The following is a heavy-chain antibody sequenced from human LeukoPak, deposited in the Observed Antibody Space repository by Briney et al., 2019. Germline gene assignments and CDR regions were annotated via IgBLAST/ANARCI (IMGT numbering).Heavy chain of an antibody. Sequence: GGSLRLSCAASGFPFSDHYMIWIRQAPGKGLEWVSYIDYDGTGMSYADSVKGRFTISRDNAKKTLYLEMRSLTVEDSAVYYCAGPYDYDDLSYWGQGSLVSVSS. CDR2: IDYDGTGM. J-gene: IGHJ4*02. CDR3: AGPYDYDDLSY. D-gene: IGHD4-17*01. V-gene: IGHV3-11*01. CDR1: GFPFSDHY.